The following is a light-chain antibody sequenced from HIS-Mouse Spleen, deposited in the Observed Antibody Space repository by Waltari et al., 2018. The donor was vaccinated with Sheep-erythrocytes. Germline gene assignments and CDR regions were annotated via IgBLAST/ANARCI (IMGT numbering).Light chain of an antibody. CDR1: SSDVRSYNL. CDR3: CSYAGSSTPWV. V-gene: IGLV2-23*01. Sequence: QSALTQPASVSGSPGQSIPISCPGTSSDVRSYNLVSWYQQHPGKAPKLMIYEGSKRPSGVSNRFSGSKSGNTASLTISGLQAEDEADYYCCSYAGSSTPWVFGGGTKLTVL. CDR2: EGS. J-gene: IGLJ3*02.